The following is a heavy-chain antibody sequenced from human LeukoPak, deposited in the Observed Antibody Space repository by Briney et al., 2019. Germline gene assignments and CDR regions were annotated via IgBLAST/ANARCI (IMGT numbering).Heavy chain of an antibody. D-gene: IGHD6-13*01. CDR1: GFTFSSYS. V-gene: IGHV3-48*02. Sequence: PGGSLRLSCAASGFTFSSYSMNWVRQAPGKGLEWVSYISSSSSTIYYADSVKGRFTISRDNAKNSLYLQMNSLRDEDTAVYYCARARGSSWYSGQLAYYFDYWGQGTLATVSS. CDR3: ARARGSSWYSGQLAYYFDY. CDR2: ISSSSSTI. J-gene: IGHJ4*02.